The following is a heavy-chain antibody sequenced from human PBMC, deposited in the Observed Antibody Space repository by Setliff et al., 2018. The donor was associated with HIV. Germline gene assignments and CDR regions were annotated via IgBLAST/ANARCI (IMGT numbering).Heavy chain of an antibody. V-gene: IGHV4-39*07. Sequence: SETLSLTCTVSGGSISSSSYYWGWIRQPPGKGREGIGSIFYSGSANYNPSLRSPVAISVDTSENQFSLKLASLTAADSAVYYCARTTRHDGAAYDAFDLWGQGKLVTVSS. CDR1: GGSISSSSYY. CDR3: ARTTRHDGAAYDAFDL. D-gene: IGHD1-1*01. J-gene: IGHJ3*01. CDR2: IFYSGSA.